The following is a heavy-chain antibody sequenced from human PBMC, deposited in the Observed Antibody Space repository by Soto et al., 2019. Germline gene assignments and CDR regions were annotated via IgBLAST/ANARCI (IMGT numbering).Heavy chain of an antibody. CDR2: IYYSGST. V-gene: IGHV4-39*01. D-gene: IGHD3-3*01. J-gene: IGHJ6*02. Sequence: TSETLSLTCTVSGGSISSSSYYWGWIRQPPGKGLEWIGSIYYSGSTYYNPSLKSRVTISVDTSKNQFSLKLSSVIAADTAVYYCARLRVYDFWSGLSYYYGMDVWGQGTTVTVSS. CDR1: GGSISSSSYY. CDR3: ARLRVYDFWSGLSYYYGMDV.